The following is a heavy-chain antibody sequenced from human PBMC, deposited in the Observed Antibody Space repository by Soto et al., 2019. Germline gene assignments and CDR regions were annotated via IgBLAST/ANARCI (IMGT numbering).Heavy chain of an antibody. CDR2: INHSGST. V-gene: IGHV4-34*01. Sequence: SETRSLTCAVYGGCCSGYYWSWIRQPPGKGLEWIGEINHSGSTNYNPSLKSRVTISVDTSKNQFSLKLSSVTAADTAVYYCARGSREYFDYWGQGTLVTVSS. J-gene: IGHJ4*02. CDR1: GGCCSGYY. CDR3: ARGSREYFDY.